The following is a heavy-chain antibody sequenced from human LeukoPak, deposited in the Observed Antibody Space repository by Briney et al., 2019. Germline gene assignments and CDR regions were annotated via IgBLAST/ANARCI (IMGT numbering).Heavy chain of an antibody. CDR1: GGSISSGGYY. J-gene: IGHJ3*02. CDR2: IYYSGST. Sequence: PSETLSLTCTVSGGSISSGGYYWSWIRQHPGKGLEWIGYIYYSGSTYYNPSLKSRVNISVDTSKNQFSLKLSSVTAADTAVYYCARARANPTYGSGTNDAFDIWGQGTMVTVSS. CDR3: ARARANPTYGSGTNDAFDI. V-gene: IGHV4-31*03. D-gene: IGHD3-10*01.